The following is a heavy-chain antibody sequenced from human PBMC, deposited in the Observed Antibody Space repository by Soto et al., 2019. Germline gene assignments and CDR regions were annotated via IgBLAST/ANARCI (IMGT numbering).Heavy chain of an antibody. CDR1: GFSLSTSGAA. D-gene: IGHD3-3*01. J-gene: IGHJ5*02. CDR3: AHRATMTIFGLIIDNGIWFDP. Sequence: QINLIESGPTLVKPTQTLTLTCTFSGFSLSTSGAAVGWVRQPPGRALEWLALIYWDGDKRYNASLGNRLTITKDTSINQVVLTLTKVDPADTVSYYCAHRATMTIFGLIIDNGIWFDPWGQGTRVIVSS. CDR2: IYWDGDK. V-gene: IGHV2-5*02.